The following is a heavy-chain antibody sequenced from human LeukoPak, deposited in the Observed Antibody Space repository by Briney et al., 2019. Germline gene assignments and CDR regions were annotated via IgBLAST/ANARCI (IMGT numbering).Heavy chain of an antibody. V-gene: IGHV4-59*12. CDR2: IYYSGST. CDR1: GGSISSYY. J-gene: IGHJ4*02. CDR3: ARTPITIFGVVIVKGFFDY. D-gene: IGHD3-3*01. Sequence: SETLSLTCTVSGGSISSYYWSWIRQPPGKGLEWIGYIYYSGSTNHNPSLKSRVTISVDTSKNQFSLKLSSVTAADTAVYYCARTPITIFGVVIVKGFFDYWGQGTLVTVSS.